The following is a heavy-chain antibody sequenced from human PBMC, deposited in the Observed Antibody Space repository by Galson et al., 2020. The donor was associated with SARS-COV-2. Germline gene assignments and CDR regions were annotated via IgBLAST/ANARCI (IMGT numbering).Heavy chain of an antibody. CDR3: AKHNWRSHDY. Sequence: GESLKISCAASGFIFGDYDMSWVRQAPGKGLEWVSGIEYSGGPTYYADSVQGRFIISRDNSKNTLFLQMNTLRAEDTAVYYCAKHNWRSHDYWGQGALVTVAS. V-gene: IGHV3-23*01. CDR1: GFIFGDYD. J-gene: IGHJ4*02. CDR2: IEYSGGPT.